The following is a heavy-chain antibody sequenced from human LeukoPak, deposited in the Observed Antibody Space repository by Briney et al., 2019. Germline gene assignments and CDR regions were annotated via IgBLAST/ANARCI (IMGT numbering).Heavy chain of an antibody. CDR3: AKDSSGYISWYDY. D-gene: IGHD3-22*01. CDR2: ISYDGSNK. CDR1: GFTFSSFG. Sequence: GGSLRLSCAASGFTFSSFGMHWVRQAPGKGPEWVAVISYDGSNKYYADSVKGRFTISRDNSKNTLHLQMNSLRSEDTAVYYCAKDSSGYISWYDYWGQGTLVTVSS. J-gene: IGHJ4*02. V-gene: IGHV3-30*18.